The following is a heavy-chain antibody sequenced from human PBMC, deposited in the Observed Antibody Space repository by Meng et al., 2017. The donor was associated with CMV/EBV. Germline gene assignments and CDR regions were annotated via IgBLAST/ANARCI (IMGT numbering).Heavy chain of an antibody. CDR3: ARAVRVYCSSTSCYIDY. D-gene: IGHD2-2*01. CDR2: ISYDGSNK. J-gene: IGHJ4*02. V-gene: IGHV3-30*03. Sequence: GESLKISCAASGFTFSSYSMNWVRQAPGKGLEWVAVISYDGSNKYYADSVKGRFTISRDNSKNTLYLQMNSLRAEDTAVYYCARAVRVYCSSTSCYIDYWGQGTLVTVSS. CDR1: GFTFSSYS.